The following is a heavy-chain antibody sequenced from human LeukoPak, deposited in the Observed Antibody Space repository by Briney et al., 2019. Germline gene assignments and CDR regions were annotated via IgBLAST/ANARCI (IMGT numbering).Heavy chain of an antibody. V-gene: IGHV4-59*12. CDR3: ARETYYDSSGYYIIDY. Sequence: SETLSLTCTVSGGSISSYYWSWIQQPPGKGLEWIGYIYYSGSTNYNPSLKSRVTISVDTSKNQFSLKLSSVTAADTAVYYCARETYYDSSGYYIIDYWGQGTLVTVSS. D-gene: IGHD3-22*01. CDR2: IYYSGST. J-gene: IGHJ4*02. CDR1: GGSISSYY.